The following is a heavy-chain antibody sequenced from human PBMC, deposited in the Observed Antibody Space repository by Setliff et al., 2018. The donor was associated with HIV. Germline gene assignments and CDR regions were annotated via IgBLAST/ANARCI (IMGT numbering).Heavy chain of an antibody. CDR2: IVPVLGIT. CDR3: ARDRLGHIDRPYFDY. CDR1: GGTFNNDA. V-gene: IGHV1-69*10. Sequence: SVKVSCKASGGTFNNDAISWVRQAPGQGLECMGGIVPVLGITNYSPKFQGRVTITTDESTTTAYMDLSSLRSEDTAVYYCARDRLGHIDRPYFDYWGQGTLVTVSS. D-gene: IGHD2-21*01. J-gene: IGHJ4*02.